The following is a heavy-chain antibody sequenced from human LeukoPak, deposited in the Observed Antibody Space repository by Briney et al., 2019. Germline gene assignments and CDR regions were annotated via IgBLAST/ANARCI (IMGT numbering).Heavy chain of an antibody. V-gene: IGHV3-30*03. CDR1: GFTFSTYG. Sequence: GGSLRLSCAASGFTFSTYGMHWVRQAPGKGLEWVAVISHDGSDEYYADSGKGRFTISRDNSKNTLYLQMNSLRTEDTAVYYCARDGTGRLYLEYWGQGTLVTVSS. J-gene: IGHJ4*02. CDR3: ARDGTGRLYLEY. D-gene: IGHD3/OR15-3a*01. CDR2: ISHDGSDE.